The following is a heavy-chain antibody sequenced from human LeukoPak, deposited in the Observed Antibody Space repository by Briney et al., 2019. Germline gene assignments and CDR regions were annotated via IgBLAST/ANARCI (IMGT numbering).Heavy chain of an antibody. D-gene: IGHD3-10*01. CDR2: IYYSGST. CDR1: GGSISGYY. Sequence: SETLSLTCTVPGGSISGYYWSWIRQPPGEGLEWIGYIYYSGSTNYNPSLKSRVTISVDTSKNQFSLKLSSVTAADTAVYFCARDGGAGSYYRFDSWGQGTLVTVSS. V-gene: IGHV4-59*01. CDR3: ARDGGAGSYYRFDS. J-gene: IGHJ4*02.